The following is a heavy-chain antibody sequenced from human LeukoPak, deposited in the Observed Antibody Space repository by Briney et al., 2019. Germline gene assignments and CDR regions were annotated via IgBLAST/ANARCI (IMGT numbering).Heavy chain of an antibody. D-gene: IGHD1-26*01. CDR1: GFTFSSFT. CDR2: ISSNSDYI. V-gene: IGHV3-21*01. CDR3: AGGVGATTHYFDF. J-gene: IGHJ4*02. Sequence: PGGSLRLSCAASGFTFSSFTMDWVRRAPGKGLEWVSSISSNSDYIYYADSVKGRFTISRDNAKNSLYLQMTSLRAEDTAVYYCAGGVGATTHYFDFWGQGALVTVSS.